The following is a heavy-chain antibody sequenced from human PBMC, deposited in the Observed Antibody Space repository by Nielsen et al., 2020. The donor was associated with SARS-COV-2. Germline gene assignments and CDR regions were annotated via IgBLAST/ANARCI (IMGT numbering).Heavy chain of an antibody. CDR3: ARHPYYYDSSQAFDI. V-gene: IGHV4-39*01. CDR1: GGPLGDYW. Sequence: SETLSLTCAVYGGPLGDYWWTWIRQPPGKGLEWIGSIYYSGSTYYNPSLKSRVTISVDTSKNQFSLKLSSVTAADTAVYYCARHPYYYDSSQAFDIWGQGTMVTVSS. CDR2: IYYSGST. D-gene: IGHD3-22*01. J-gene: IGHJ3*02.